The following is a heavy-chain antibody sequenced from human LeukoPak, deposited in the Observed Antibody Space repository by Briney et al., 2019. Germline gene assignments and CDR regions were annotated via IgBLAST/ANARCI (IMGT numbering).Heavy chain of an antibody. CDR2: ISYDGSNK. D-gene: IGHD2-21*02. CDR1: GFTFSSYA. J-gene: IGHJ3*02. V-gene: IGHV3-30-3*01. Sequence: GGSLRLSCAASGFTFSSYAMHWVRQAPGKGLEWVAVISYDGSNKYYADSVKGRFTISRDNSKNTLYLQMNSLRAEDTAVYYCAREGPKMTRAFDIWGQGTMVTVSS. CDR3: AREGPKMTRAFDI.